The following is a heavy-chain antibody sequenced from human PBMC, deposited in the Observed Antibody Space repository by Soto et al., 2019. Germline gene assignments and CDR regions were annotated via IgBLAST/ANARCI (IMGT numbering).Heavy chain of an antibody. CDR1: GYTFTSYD. J-gene: IGHJ6*03. CDR2: MNTNSGKT. D-gene: IGHD1-7*01. Sequence: ASVKVSCKASGYTFTSYDINWVRQATGQGLERMGWMNTNSGKTGYAQKYQGRDTMTRNTSISTAYMELSSLRSEDTAVYYCARLLTGTAALGGAQNYYYYMDVWGKGTTVTVSS. V-gene: IGHV1-8*01. CDR3: ARLLTGTAALGGAQNYYYYMDV.